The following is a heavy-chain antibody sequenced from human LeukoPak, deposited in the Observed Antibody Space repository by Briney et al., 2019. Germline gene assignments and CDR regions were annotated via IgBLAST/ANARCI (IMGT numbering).Heavy chain of an antibody. V-gene: IGHV4-34*01. Sequence: PSETLSPTCAVYGGSFSGYYWSRIRQPPGKGLEWIGEINHSGSTNYNPSLKSRVTISVDTPKNQFSLKLSSVTAADTAVYYCARRPSNYYDSSGYLDYWGQGTLITVSS. CDR1: GGSFSGYY. CDR2: INHSGST. CDR3: ARRPSNYYDSSGYLDY. D-gene: IGHD3-22*01. J-gene: IGHJ4*02.